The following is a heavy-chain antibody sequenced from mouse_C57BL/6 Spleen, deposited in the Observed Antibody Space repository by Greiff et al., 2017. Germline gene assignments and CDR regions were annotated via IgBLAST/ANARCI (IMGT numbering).Heavy chain of an antibody. J-gene: IGHJ2*01. Sequence: EVKVVESGGDLVKPGGSLKLSCAASGFTFSSYGMSWVRQTPDKRLEWVATISSGGSYTDYPDSVKGRFTISRDNAKNTLYLQMSSLKAEDTAMYYCARQARDFDYWGQGTTLTVSS. V-gene: IGHV5-6*01. D-gene: IGHD3-3*01. CDR3: ARQARDFDY. CDR2: ISSGGSYT. CDR1: GFTFSSYG.